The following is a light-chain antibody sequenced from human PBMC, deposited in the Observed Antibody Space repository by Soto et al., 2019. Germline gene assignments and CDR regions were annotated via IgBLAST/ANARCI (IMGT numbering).Light chain of an antibody. CDR2: DVS. CDR1: NSDVGGYDY. V-gene: IGLV2-11*01. J-gene: IGLJ1*01. CDR3: CSYAGTYTYG. Sequence: QSVLTQPRSVSGSPGQSVTISCTGTNSDVGGYDYVSWYQQHPGKAPKLMIYDVSKRPSGVPDRFSGSKSGNTASLTISGLQAEDEADYDCCSYAGTYTYGFGTGTKVTVL.